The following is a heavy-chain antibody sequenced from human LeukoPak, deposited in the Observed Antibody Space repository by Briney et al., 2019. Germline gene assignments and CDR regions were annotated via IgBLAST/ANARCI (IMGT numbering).Heavy chain of an antibody. Sequence: TGGSLRLSCAASGFTFSSYAMSWVRQAPGKGLEWVSATSGSGGSTYYADSVKGRFTISRDNSKNTLYLQMNSLRAEDTAVYYCAGLGINYFDYWGQGTLVTVSS. CDR2: TSGSGGST. V-gene: IGHV3-23*01. D-gene: IGHD7-27*01. J-gene: IGHJ4*02. CDR3: AGLGINYFDY. CDR1: GFTFSSYA.